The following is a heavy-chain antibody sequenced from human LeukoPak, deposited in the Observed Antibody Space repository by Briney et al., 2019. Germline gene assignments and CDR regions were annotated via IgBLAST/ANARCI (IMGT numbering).Heavy chain of an antibody. J-gene: IGHJ4*02. CDR2: IKSNTDGGTT. D-gene: IGHD1-1*01. CDR1: GFTFSNAW. V-gene: IGHV3-15*05. CDR3: VKDINNWYEGLDF. Sequence: GGSLRLSCATSGFTFSNAWMSWVRQAPGKGLEWVGRIKSNTDGGTTDYAAPVKGRFTISRDNSKNTLSLQMSSLRPEDTAVYYCVKDINNWYEGLDFWGQGTLVTVSS.